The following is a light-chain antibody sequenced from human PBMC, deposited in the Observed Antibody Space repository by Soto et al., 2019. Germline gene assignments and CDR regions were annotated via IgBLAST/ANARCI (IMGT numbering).Light chain of an antibody. CDR3: QKYNSAPRT. Sequence: DIQMTQSPSSLSASVGDRVTITCRARQGISNYVAWYQQKPGKVPKLLIYAASTLQSGVPSRFSGSGYGTDFTLTISSRQPEDVATYYCQKYNSAPRTFGKGNKVEIK. CDR2: AAS. CDR1: QGISNY. V-gene: IGKV1-27*01. J-gene: IGKJ1*01.